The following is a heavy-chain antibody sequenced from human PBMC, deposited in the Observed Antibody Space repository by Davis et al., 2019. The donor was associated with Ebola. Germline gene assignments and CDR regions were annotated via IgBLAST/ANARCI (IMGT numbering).Heavy chain of an antibody. J-gene: IGHJ6*02. CDR2: IIPIFGTA. Sequence: SVKVSCKASGGTFSSYAISWVRQAPGQGLEWMGGIIPIFGTANYAQKFQGRVTITADESTSTAYMELSSLRSEDTAVYYCARGALYYYGSGSYQETYYYYGMDVWGQGTTVTVSS. CDR1: GGTFSSYA. CDR3: ARGALYYYGSGSYQETYYYYGMDV. D-gene: IGHD3-10*01. V-gene: IGHV1-69*13.